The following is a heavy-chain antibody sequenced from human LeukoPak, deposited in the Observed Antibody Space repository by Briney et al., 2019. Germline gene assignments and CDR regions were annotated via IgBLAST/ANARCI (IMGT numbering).Heavy chain of an antibody. CDR1: GFTFSSYG. D-gene: IGHD1-26*01. J-gene: IGHJ6*02. CDR2: IRYDGSNK. CDR3: ARDLGSVGAPSLYYYYGMDV. Sequence: GGSLRLSCAASGFTFSSYGMHWVRQAPGKGLEWVAFIRYDGSNKYYADSVKGRFTIPRDNSKSTLYLQMNSLRAEDTAVYYCARDLGSVGAPSLYYYYGMDVWGQGTTVTVSS. V-gene: IGHV3-30*02.